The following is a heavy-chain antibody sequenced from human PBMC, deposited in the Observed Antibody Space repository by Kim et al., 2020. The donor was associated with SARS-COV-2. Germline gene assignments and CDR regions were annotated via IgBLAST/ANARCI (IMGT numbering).Heavy chain of an antibody. CDR2: IIPIFGTA. CDR3: ARYYDFWSGKNNWFDP. V-gene: IGHV1-69*13. CDR1: GGTFSSYA. Sequence: SVKVSCKASGGTFSSYAISWVRQAPGQGLEWMGGIIPIFGTANYAQKFQGRVTITADESTSTAYMELSSLRSEDTAVYYCARYYDFWSGKNNWFDPWGQGTLVTVSS. J-gene: IGHJ5*02. D-gene: IGHD3-3*01.